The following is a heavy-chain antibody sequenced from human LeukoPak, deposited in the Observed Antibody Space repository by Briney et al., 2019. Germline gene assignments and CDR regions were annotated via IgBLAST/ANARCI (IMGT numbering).Heavy chain of an antibody. D-gene: IGHD3-9*01. J-gene: IGHJ6*03. CDR2: IYYSGST. CDR1: GGSISSYY. CDR3: ARVSWFPGSSYYYMDV. V-gene: IGHV4-59*01. Sequence: SETLSLTCTVSGGSISSYYWSWIRQPPGKGLEWIGYIYYSGSTYYNPSLKSRVTVSVDTSKNQFSLKLSSVTAADTAVYYCARVSWFPGSSYYYMDVWDKGTTVTVSS.